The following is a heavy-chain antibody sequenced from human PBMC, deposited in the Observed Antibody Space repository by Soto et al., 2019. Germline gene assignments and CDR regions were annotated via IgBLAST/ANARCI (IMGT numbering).Heavy chain of an antibody. J-gene: IGHJ4*02. D-gene: IGHD3-16*01. Sequence: QVQLVQSGAEVKKTGSSVKVSCKTSGGTFSTFGISWVRQAPGQGLEWMGGIITFFGTAEYSQKFEDRITITADEYTNTVYMDLRSLTSEDTAIYYCARTAPMDAGDKYYYDFWGQGALVTVSS. CDR3: ARTAPMDAGDKYYYDF. CDR1: GGTFSTFG. CDR2: IITFFGTA. V-gene: IGHV1-69*01.